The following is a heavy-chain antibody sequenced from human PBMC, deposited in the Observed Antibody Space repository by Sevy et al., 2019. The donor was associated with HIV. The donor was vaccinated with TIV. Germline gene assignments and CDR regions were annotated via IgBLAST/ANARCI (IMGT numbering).Heavy chain of an antibody. J-gene: IGHJ3*02. CDR2: IRSKANSYAT. Sequence: GGSLRLSCAASGFTFSGSAMHWVRQASGKGLEWVGRIRSKANSYATAYAASVQGRFTISRDDSKNTEHLQMNSLKYEDTAVYYCTSTIYCGGDCYSYAFDIWGQGTMVTVSS. CDR1: GFTFSGSA. V-gene: IGHV3-73*01. D-gene: IGHD2-21*01. CDR3: TSTIYCGGDCYSYAFDI.